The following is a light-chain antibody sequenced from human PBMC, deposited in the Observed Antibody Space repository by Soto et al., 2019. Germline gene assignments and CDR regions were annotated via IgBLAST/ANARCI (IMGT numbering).Light chain of an antibody. CDR1: QTVSSS. CDR2: GAT. Sequence: EIVMTQSPATLSVSLGERATLSCTASQTVSSSLAWYQQKPGQAPMLLIYGATTRATGIPSRFSGSGSGTEFTLTISSLQSEEFAVYYCQQYNNWPPGTCRQGTKVEIK. J-gene: IGKJ1*01. CDR3: QQYNNWPPGT. V-gene: IGKV3-15*01.